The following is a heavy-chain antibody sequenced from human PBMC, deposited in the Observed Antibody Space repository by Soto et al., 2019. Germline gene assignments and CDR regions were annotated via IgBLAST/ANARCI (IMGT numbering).Heavy chain of an antibody. Sequence: PGGSLRLSCAASGFIFSDYYMSWIRQAPGKGLEWISYISSSDNIIYYADSVKGRFTISRDNAKNSLYLQMNSLRAEDTAVYCARTDYLFSTLTYYFDYWGQGTLVTVSS. J-gene: IGHJ4*02. CDR3: ARTDYLFSTLTYYFDY. CDR2: ISSSDNII. V-gene: IGHV3-11*01. CDR1: GFIFSDYY. D-gene: IGHD3-16*01.